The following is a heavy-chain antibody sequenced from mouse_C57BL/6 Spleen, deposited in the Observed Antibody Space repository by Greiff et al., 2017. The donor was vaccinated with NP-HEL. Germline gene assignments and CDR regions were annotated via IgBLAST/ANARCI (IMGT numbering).Heavy chain of an antibody. Sequence: EVNLVESGGGLVKPGGSLKLSCAASGFTFSDYGMHWVRQAPEKGLEWVAYISSGSSTIYYADTVKGRFTISRDNAKNTLFLQMTSLRSEDTAMYYCARMYYSNFHAMDYWGQGTSVTVSS. D-gene: IGHD2-5*01. CDR1: GFTFSDYG. V-gene: IGHV5-17*01. J-gene: IGHJ4*01. CDR2: ISSGSSTI. CDR3: ARMYYSNFHAMDY.